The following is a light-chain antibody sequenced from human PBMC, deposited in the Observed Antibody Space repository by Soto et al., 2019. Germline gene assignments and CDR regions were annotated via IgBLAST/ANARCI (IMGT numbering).Light chain of an antibody. CDR1: QSISSW. CDR2: DAS. J-gene: IGKJ1*01. V-gene: IGKV1-5*01. CDR3: QQYNSYSWT. Sequence: EIRMTQTPSTLAVSKGDRVIITCRASQSISSWLAWYQQKPGKAPKLLIYDASSLESGVPSRFSGSGSGTEFTLTISSLQPDDFATYYCQQYNSYSWTFGQGPKVDIK.